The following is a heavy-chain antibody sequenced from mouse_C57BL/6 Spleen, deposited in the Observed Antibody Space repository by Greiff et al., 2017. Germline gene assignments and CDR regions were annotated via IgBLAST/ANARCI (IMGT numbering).Heavy chain of an antibody. J-gene: IGHJ3*01. Sequence: EVKLVESGGGLVEPGGSLKLSCAVSGFTFSDYGMHWVRQAPEKGLEWVAYISSGSSTIYYADTVKGRFTISRDNTKNTLFLQMTSLRSEDTAMYYCARQGDYGSLFAYWGQGTLVTVSA. V-gene: IGHV5-17*01. CDR3: ARQGDYGSLFAY. D-gene: IGHD1-1*01. CDR1: GFTFSDYG. CDR2: ISSGSSTI.